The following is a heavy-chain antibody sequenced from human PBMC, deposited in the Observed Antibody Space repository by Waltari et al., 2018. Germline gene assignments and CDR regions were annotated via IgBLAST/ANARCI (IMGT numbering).Heavy chain of an antibody. Sequence: EVQLVESGGGLVQPGGSLRLSCAASGFTFSSYWMHLVRQAPGKGLVWVSRNNPDRSKTRFADSVKGRFTSSRDNAKNTVYLQMNSLRADDTAMYYCTRDPSHCTNGVCYPDYWGQGTLVTVSS. J-gene: IGHJ4*02. D-gene: IGHD2-8*01. CDR2: NNPDRSKT. CDR3: TRDPSHCTNGVCYPDY. V-gene: IGHV3-74*01. CDR1: GFTFSSYW.